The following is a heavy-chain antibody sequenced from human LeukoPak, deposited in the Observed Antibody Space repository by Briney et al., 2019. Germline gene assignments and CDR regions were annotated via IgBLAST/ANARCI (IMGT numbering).Heavy chain of an antibody. Sequence: PSETLSLTCTVSGGSISNYYWSWIRQPPGKGLEWIAYIYYSGSTNYNPSLESRVTISVDTAKNQLSLKVRSVTAAVTAVYYCARDRGSEGGLDHWGQGTLVTVSS. CDR3: ARDRGSEGGLDH. V-gene: IGHV4-59*01. J-gene: IGHJ4*02. CDR2: IYYSGST. CDR1: GGSISNYY. D-gene: IGHD3-10*01.